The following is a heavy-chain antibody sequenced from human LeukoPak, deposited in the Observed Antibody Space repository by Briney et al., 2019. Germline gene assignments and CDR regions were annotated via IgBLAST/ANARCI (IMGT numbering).Heavy chain of an antibody. CDR2: IKQDGSEK. CDR3: ARGDSGWPEGPLGY. J-gene: IGHJ4*02. Sequence: GGSLRLSCDASGFIFNNYWISWVRQAPGEGLEWVANIKQDGSEKYYVDSVKGRFTISRDNAKNSLYLQMNSLRAEDTAVYYCARGDSGWPEGPLGYWGQGTLVTVSS. D-gene: IGHD6-19*01. V-gene: IGHV3-7*01. CDR1: GFIFNNYW.